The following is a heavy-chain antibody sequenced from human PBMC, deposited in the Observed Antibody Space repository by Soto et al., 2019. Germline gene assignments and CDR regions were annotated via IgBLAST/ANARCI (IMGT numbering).Heavy chain of an antibody. CDR2: IGGSGGST. CDR3: AKNLQSHFLYCGTDCYFAH. J-gene: IGHJ4*02. V-gene: IGHV3-23*01. D-gene: IGHD2-21*02. Sequence: GGSLRLSCVGSGFTFSNYAMSWVRQAPGEGLEWVSAIGGSGGSTYYADSVKGRFTISRDNSKNTVFLQMNSLRADDTAVYYCAKNLQSHFLYCGTDCYFAHWGQGTLVTVSS. CDR1: GFTFSNYA.